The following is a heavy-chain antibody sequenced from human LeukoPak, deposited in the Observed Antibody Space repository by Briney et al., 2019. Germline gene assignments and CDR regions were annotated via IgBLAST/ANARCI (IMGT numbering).Heavy chain of an antibody. CDR2: IYHSGSN. CDR3: ARAVGTSRNFFDY. V-gene: IGHV4-38-2*02. CDR1: GYSISSGFY. J-gene: IGHJ4*02. Sequence: PSETLSLTCTVSGYSISSGFYWGWIRPPPGKGLECIGSIYHSGSNYYNPSLKSRVTISGDTSKNQFSLHLSSVTAADTAMYYCARAVGTSRNFFDYWGQGTLVTVSS. D-gene: IGHD4-23*01.